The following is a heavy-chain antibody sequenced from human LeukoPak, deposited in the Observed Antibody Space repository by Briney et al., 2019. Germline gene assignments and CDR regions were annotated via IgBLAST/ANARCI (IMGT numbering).Heavy chain of an antibody. CDR1: GGSFSGYY. D-gene: IGHD3-10*01. CDR3: ARRANIPMVRGVIEYYFDY. CDR2: INHSGST. V-gene: IGHV4-34*01. J-gene: IGHJ4*02. Sequence: PSETLSLTCAVYGGSFSGYYWSWIRQPPGKGLEWIGGINHSGSTNYNPSLKSRVTISVDTSKNQFSLKLSSVTAADTAVYYCARRANIPMVRGVIEYYFDYWGQGTLVTVSS.